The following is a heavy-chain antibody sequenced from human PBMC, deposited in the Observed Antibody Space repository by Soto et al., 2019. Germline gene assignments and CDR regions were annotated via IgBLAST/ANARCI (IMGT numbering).Heavy chain of an antibody. CDR1: GDTFTDYY. CDR3: GRGGTGVVVTAPLDY. V-gene: IGHV1-46*01. Sequence: QVQLMQSGAEVKKPGASVKVSCKASGDTFTDYYIHWVRQAPGQGLEWMGTVNPSGGHTTYAQHFLGRVTMTRETSTRKLYQGLTSLTSDDPANYYCGRGGTGVVVTAPLDYWGQGTLVTVSS. J-gene: IGHJ4*02. D-gene: IGHD2-21*02. CDR2: VNPSGGHT.